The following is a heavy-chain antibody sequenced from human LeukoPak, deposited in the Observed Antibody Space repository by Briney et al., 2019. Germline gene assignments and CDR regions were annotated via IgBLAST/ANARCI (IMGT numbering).Heavy chain of an antibody. J-gene: IGHJ4*02. D-gene: IGHD3-22*01. V-gene: IGHV1-69*01. CDR3: ARGSSHTYYYDSSGQSSFDY. Sequence: SVKVSCKASGGTFSSYAISWVRQAPGQGLEWMGGVIPIFGTANYAQKFQGRVTITADESTSTAYMELSSLRSEDTAVYYCARGSSHTYYYDSSGQSSFDYWGQGTLVTVSS. CDR1: GGTFSSYA. CDR2: VIPIFGTA.